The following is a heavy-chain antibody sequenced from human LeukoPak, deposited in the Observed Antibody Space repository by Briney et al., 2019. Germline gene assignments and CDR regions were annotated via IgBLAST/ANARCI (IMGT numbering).Heavy chain of an antibody. CDR1: GGSISSYY. V-gene: IGHV4-59*01. CDR2: IYYRGST. D-gene: IGHD3-3*01. J-gene: IGHJ6*03. Sequence: SETLSLTCTVSGGSISSYYWSWIRQPPGKGLEWIGYIYYRGSTNYNPSLKSRVTISVDTSKNQFSLKLSSVTAADTAVYYCARGLPVFGVVTGYYYYYYYMDVWSKGTTVTVSS. CDR3: ARGLPVFGVVTGYYYYYYYMDV.